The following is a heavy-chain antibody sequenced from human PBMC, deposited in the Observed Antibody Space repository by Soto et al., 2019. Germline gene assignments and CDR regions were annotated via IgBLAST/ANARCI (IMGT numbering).Heavy chain of an antibody. V-gene: IGHV3-30*18. CDR2: ISYDGGNT. CDR3: AKEIRANLDDYGDYDWFDP. J-gene: IGHJ5*02. D-gene: IGHD4-17*01. CDR1: GFTFGRFG. Sequence: QVQLVESGGGVVQPGRSLRLSCAASGFTFGRFGMHWVRQAPGEGLEWVTFISYDGGNTEYAASVKGRFTVSRDNSKNTLYLQMNSLRAEDTAFYFCAKEIRANLDDYGDYDWFDPWGQGTLVIVS.